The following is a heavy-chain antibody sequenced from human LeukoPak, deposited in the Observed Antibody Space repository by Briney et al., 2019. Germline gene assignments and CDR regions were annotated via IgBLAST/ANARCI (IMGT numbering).Heavy chain of an antibody. J-gene: IGHJ4*02. CDR1: GYTFTGYY. V-gene: IGHV1-2*06. CDR2: INPNSGGT. CDR3: ARAAITMVRGVNYLHD. Sequence: ASVKVSCKASGYTFTGYYMHWVRPAPGQGLEWMGRINPNSGGTNYAQKFQGRVTMTRDTSISTAYMELSRLRSDDTAVYYCARAAITMVRGVNYLHDWGQGTLVTVSS. D-gene: IGHD3-10*01.